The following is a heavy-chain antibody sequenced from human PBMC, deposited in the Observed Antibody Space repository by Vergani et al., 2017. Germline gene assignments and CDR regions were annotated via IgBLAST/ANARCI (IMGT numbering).Heavy chain of an antibody. Sequence: EVQLVQSGAEVKTPGSSLLFSSTSSGNFFTISWICWVRQMPGKGLGGRGIIYPGDSDNRYSPSFQGQVTISADKSISTAYLQWSSLKASDTAMYYCARHILGNDYGDYSWFDPWGQGTLVTVSS. CDR3: ARHILGNDYGDYSWFDP. CDR2: IYPGDSDN. V-gene: IGHV5-51*01. D-gene: IGHD4-17*01. CDR1: GNFFTISW. J-gene: IGHJ5*02.